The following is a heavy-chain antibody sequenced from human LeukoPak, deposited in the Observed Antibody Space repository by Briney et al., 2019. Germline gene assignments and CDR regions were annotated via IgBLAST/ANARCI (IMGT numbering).Heavy chain of an antibody. CDR2: IIPLFGAA. D-gene: IGHD3-22*01. V-gene: IGHV1-69*01. Sequence: SVKVSCKASGGTFISYAISWVRQAPGQGLEWMGGIIPLFGAANYAQNFQGRVTITADESTSTAFMELSSLRFEDTAVYYCAREWGLESSGFYYAYWGQGTLVTVSS. CDR1: GGTFISYA. J-gene: IGHJ4*02. CDR3: AREWGLESSGFYYAY.